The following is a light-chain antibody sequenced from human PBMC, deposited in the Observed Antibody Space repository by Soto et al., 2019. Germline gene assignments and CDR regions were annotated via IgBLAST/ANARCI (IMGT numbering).Light chain of an antibody. CDR1: TSDFSRYNY. V-gene: IGLV2-14*01. CDR2: EVT. J-gene: IGLJ1*01. CDR3: SSYTASTTLFL. Sequence: QSALAQPASVSGSPGQSITISCTGATSDFSRYNYVAWYQQLPGRAPKLLIYEVTNRPSGVSSRFSGSKSGNTASLTISGLQSDDEADYYCSSYTASTTLFLFGTGTKLTVL.